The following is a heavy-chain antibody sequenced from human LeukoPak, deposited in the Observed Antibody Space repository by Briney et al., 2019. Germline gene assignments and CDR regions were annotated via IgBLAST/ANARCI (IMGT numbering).Heavy chain of an antibody. Sequence: PSETLSLTCSVSGGSIRPYYWSWIRQSPGKGVEWIGYIYYSGTTNYNPSLRSRVTISVDSSKNQFSLKLNSVTAADTAIYYCARAVSFDNWGQGTLVTVSS. D-gene: IGHD5/OR15-5a*01. CDR2: IYYSGTT. CDR1: GGSIRPYY. CDR3: ARAVSFDN. V-gene: IGHV4-59*01. J-gene: IGHJ4*02.